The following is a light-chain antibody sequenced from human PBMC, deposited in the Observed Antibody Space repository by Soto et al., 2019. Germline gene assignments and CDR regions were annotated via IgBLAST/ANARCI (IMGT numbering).Light chain of an antibody. CDR3: QQLNRFPRT. Sequence: DIQLTQSPSFLSASVGDRVTITCRASQDISRYLAWYQQRPGKVPRFLTHSASTLQSGVPSRFSATGSGTTFTLTISSLQPEDIETYYCQQLNRFPRTFGQGTKLEV. CDR2: SAS. J-gene: IGKJ1*01. CDR1: QDISRY. V-gene: IGKV1-9*01.